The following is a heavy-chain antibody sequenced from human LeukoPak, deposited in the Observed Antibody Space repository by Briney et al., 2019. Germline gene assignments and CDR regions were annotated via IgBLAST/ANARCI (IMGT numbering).Heavy chain of an antibody. J-gene: IGHJ4*02. CDR3: ARGYCSGGSCYADFDY. D-gene: IGHD2-15*01. Sequence: ASVKVSCKASGYTFTSYAMHWVRQAPGQRLEWMGWINAGNGNTKCSQKFQGRVTITRDTSASTAYMELSSLRSEDTAVYYCARGYCSGGSCYADFDYWGQGTLVTVSS. CDR2: INAGNGNT. V-gene: IGHV1-3*01. CDR1: GYTFTSYA.